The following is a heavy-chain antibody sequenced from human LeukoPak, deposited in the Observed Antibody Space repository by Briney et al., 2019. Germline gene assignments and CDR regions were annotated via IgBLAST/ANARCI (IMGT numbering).Heavy chain of an antibody. Sequence: GGSLRLSCAASGFTFSSYAMSWVRQAPGKGLEWVSSINTRSSYIYHADSVKGRFTTSRDNAKNSLYLQMNSLRAEDTAVYYCASGRRWESGTYSTTTEFDYWGQGTLVTVSS. D-gene: IGHD1-26*01. CDR1: GFTFSSYA. V-gene: IGHV3-21*01. CDR3: ASGRRWESGTYSTTTEFDY. CDR2: INTRSSYI. J-gene: IGHJ4*02.